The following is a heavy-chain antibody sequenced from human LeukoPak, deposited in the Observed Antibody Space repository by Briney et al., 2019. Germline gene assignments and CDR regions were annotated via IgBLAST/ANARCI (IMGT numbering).Heavy chain of an antibody. CDR3: ARHSGRAVSQSSFDY. V-gene: IGHV4-59*01. J-gene: IGHJ4*02. D-gene: IGHD2-15*01. Sequence: SETLSLTCAVYGGSFSGYYWSWIRQPPGKGLEWIGHIYYSGSTNYNPSLKSRVTMAVDTSKNQFSLKVSSMTAADTAIYYCARHSGRAVSQSSFDYWGQGTLVTVSS. CDR2: IYYSGST. CDR1: GGSFSGYY.